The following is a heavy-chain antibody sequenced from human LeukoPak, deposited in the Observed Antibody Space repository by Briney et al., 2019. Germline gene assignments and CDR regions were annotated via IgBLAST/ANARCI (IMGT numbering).Heavy chain of an antibody. D-gene: IGHD5-24*01. Sequence: GGSLRLSCAASAFNFRFYAMCWVRQATGKGPEWVSAISNSGGVTYYGHSVKGRFTMSRDNSKNTLFLHMDSLRADDTAIYYCANIIDGSLGYWGQGTLVTVSS. CDR2: ISNSGGVT. CDR1: AFNFRFYA. V-gene: IGHV3-23*01. CDR3: ANIIDGSLGY. J-gene: IGHJ4*02.